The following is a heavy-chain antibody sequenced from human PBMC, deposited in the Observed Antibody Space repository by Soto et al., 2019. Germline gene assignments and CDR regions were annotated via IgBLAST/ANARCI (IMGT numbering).Heavy chain of an antibody. CDR3: AHRQVGYCTNGVCYPPPSFDP. CDR2: IYWNDDK. J-gene: IGHJ5*02. Sequence: GSGPTLVNPTQTLTLTCTFSGFSLSTSGVGVGWIRQPPGKALEWLALIYWNDDKRYSPSLKSRLTITKDTSKNQVVLTMTNMDPVDTATYYCAHRQVGYCTNGVCYPPPSFDPWGQGTLVTVSS. V-gene: IGHV2-5*01. D-gene: IGHD2-8*01. CDR1: GFSLSTSGVG.